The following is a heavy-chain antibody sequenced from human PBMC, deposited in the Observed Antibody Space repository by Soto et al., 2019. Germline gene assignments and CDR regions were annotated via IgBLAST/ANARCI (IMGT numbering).Heavy chain of an antibody. CDR1: GFTFSSYG. Sequence: GGSLRLSCAASGFTFSSYGMHWVRQAPGKGLEWVAVIWYDGSNKYYADSVKGRFTISRDNSKNTLYLQMNSLRAEDTAVYYCARDPPAYCGGDCYRFLDYWGQGTLVTVSS. V-gene: IGHV3-33*01. CDR3: ARDPPAYCGGDCYRFLDY. D-gene: IGHD2-21*01. CDR2: IWYDGSNK. J-gene: IGHJ4*02.